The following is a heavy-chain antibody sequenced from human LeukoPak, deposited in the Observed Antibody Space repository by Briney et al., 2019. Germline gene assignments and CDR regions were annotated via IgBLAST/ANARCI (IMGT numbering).Heavy chain of an antibody. CDR1: GYSFTIYW. CDR3: ARVRPHDAFDI. Sequence: GESLNISCKGSGYSFTIYWIGWVRQMPGKGLEWMGIIYPGDSDTRYSPSFQGQVTMSADKATSTAYLQWSSLKASDSAMYYCARVRPHDAFDIWGQGTMVTVSS. V-gene: IGHV5-51*01. CDR2: IYPGDSDT. J-gene: IGHJ3*02.